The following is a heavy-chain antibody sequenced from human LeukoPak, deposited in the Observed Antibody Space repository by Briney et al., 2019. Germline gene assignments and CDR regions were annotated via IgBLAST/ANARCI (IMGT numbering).Heavy chain of an antibody. J-gene: IGHJ5*02. CDR1: GGSISSYY. V-gene: IGHV4-4*09. CDR2: IYTSGST. D-gene: IGHD4-11*01. Sequence: SETLSLTCTVSGGSISSYYWSWIRQPPGKGLEWIGYIYTSGSTNYNPSLKSRVTISVDTSKNQFSLKLSSVTAADTAVYYCARNWLPKTVNGNWFDPWGQGTLVTVSS. CDR3: ARNWLPKTVNGNWFDP.